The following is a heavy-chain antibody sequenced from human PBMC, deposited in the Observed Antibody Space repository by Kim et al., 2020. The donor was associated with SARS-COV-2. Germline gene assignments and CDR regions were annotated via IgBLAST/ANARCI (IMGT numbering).Heavy chain of an antibody. J-gene: IGHJ4*02. D-gene: IGHD3-22*01. Sequence: GGSLRLSCAASGFTFSSYWMHWVRQAPGKGLVWVSRINSDGSSTSYADSVKGRFTISRDNAKNTLYLQMNSLRAEDTAVYYCARPRITMLVGIENWGQGTLVTVSS. CDR3: ARPRITMLVGIEN. CDR1: GFTFSSYW. V-gene: IGHV3-74*01. CDR2: INSDGSST.